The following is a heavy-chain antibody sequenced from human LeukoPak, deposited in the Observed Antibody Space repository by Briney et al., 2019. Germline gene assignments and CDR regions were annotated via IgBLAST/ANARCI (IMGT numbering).Heavy chain of an antibody. CDR3: ARLSVIVGAALEYYYYYMDV. CDR1: GDSISPYY. Sequence: SETLSLTCTVSGDSISPYYWSWIRQPPGRGLEWIGYIYYTGSGSTSHNPSLKSRVTISADKSKNQVSLKLTSVTAADTAVYYCARLSVIVGAALEYYYYYMDVWGQGTTVTVSS. V-gene: IGHV4-59*12. CDR2: IYYTGSGST. D-gene: IGHD1-26*01. J-gene: IGHJ6*03.